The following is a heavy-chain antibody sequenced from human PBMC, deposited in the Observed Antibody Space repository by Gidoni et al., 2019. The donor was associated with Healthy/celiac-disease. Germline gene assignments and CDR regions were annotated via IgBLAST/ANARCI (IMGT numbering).Heavy chain of an antibody. CDR2: ISSSSSYI. Sequence: EVQLVESGGGLVKPGGSLRLSCAASGFTFSSYSMNWVRQAPGKGLEWVSSISSSSSYIYYADSVKGRFTISRDNAKNSLYLQMNSLRAEDTAVYYCARHPDYGVPNWFDPWGQGTLVTVSS. CDR1: GFTFSSYS. D-gene: IGHD4-17*01. J-gene: IGHJ5*02. CDR3: ARHPDYGVPNWFDP. V-gene: IGHV3-21*01.